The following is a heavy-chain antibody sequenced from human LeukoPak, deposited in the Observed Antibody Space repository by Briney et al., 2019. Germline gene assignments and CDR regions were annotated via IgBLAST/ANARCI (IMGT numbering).Heavy chain of an antibody. CDR1: GYTFTSYY. CDR3: ARDQSEPIRRHVWFGELLSEDYHYYMDV. CDR2: INPSGGST. D-gene: IGHD3-10*01. Sequence: ASVKVSCKASGYTFTSYYMHWVRQAPGQGLEWMGIINPSGGSTSYAQKFQGRVTMTRDMSTSTVYMELSSLRSEDTAVYYCARDQSEPIRRHVWFGELLSEDYHYYMDVWGKGTTVTVSS. V-gene: IGHV1-46*01. J-gene: IGHJ6*03.